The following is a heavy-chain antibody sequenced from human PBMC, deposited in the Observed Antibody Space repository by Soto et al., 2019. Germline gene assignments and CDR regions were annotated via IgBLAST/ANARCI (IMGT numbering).Heavy chain of an antibody. CDR1: VSAVTRYH. J-gene: IGHJ6*02. V-gene: IGHV1-2*02. Sequence: VTDSRKATVSAVTRYHTHLVRQAPGQWLGWMGWINPNSGGTNYAQKFQGRVTMTRDTSISTAYTELSRLRSDDTAVYYCARVIAVAPNYYYGMDVWGQGTTVTVSS. CDR3: ARVIAVAPNYYYGMDV. CDR2: INPNSGGT. D-gene: IGHD6-19*01.